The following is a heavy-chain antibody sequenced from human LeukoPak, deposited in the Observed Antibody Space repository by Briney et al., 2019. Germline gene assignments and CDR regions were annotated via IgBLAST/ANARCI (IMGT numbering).Heavy chain of an antibody. CDR3: PIGSGIAKRPRAYYCDN. J-gene: IGHJ4*02. CDR2: ITGSAESA. Sequence: PGGSLRLSRAAFGFNLRRDPMTWVRQAPGKGLEWVSTITGSAESAYYADSVKGRFSISRDNSKNTLDLQMNNLRVDDTAIYYWPIGSGIAKRPRAYYCDNWGRGTLVTVSS. D-gene: IGHD2-21*01. CDR1: GFNLRRDP. V-gene: IGHV3-23*01.